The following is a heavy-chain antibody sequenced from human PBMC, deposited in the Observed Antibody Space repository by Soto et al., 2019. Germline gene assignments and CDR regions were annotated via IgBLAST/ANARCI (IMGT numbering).Heavy chain of an antibody. J-gene: IGHJ6*04. D-gene: IGHD6-19*01. CDR3: ARHQNSGWYGKESGMDV. Sequence: ASVKVSCKASGYTFTNYGISWVRQAPGQGLEWMGWISAYNGNTNYAQKLQGRVTMTIDTSTSTTYMELRSLRSDDTAVYYCARHQNSGWYGKESGMDVWGEGTTVPVTA. CDR1: GYTFTNYG. CDR2: ISAYNGNT. V-gene: IGHV1-18*01.